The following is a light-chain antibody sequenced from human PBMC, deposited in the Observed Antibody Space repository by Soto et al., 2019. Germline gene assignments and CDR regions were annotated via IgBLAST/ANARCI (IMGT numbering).Light chain of an antibody. CDR2: AAT. Sequence: KSQSPSSLSASVGDRVTITCRASQTIDTYVNWYQHKPGTAPKVLIYAATYLQNGVPSRFSGTGSGADFTLTISSLQPEDFATYYCQQNFNFPRTFGQGTKVDIK. J-gene: IGKJ1*01. CDR1: QTIDTY. V-gene: IGKV1-39*01. CDR3: QQNFNFPRT.